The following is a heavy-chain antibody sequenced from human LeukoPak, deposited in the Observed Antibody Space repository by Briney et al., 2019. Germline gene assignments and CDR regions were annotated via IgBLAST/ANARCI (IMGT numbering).Heavy chain of an antibody. Sequence: ASVKVSCKASGYTFTGYYMHWVRQAPGQGLEWMGWINPNSGGTNYAQKVQGRVTMTRDTSISTAYMELSRLRSDDTAVYYCARVSRRSYSSAFDYWGQGTLVTVSS. CDR3: ARVSRRSYSSAFDY. V-gene: IGHV1-2*02. CDR1: GYTFTGYY. D-gene: IGHD6-25*01. CDR2: INPNSGGT. J-gene: IGHJ4*02.